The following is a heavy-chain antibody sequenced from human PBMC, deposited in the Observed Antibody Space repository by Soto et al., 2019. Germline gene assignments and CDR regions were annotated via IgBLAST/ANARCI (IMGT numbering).Heavy chain of an antibody. Sequence: PSATLSLTYTVSGGSISSGDYYWSWIRQPPGKGLEWIGYIYYSGTTYYNPSLKSRVTISVDTSKNQFSLKVSSVTAADTAVYYCARALIQLWPHYYYGMDVWGQGTTVTVSS. CDR2: IYYSGTT. D-gene: IGHD5-18*01. CDR1: GGSISSGDYY. CDR3: ARALIQLWPHYYYGMDV. V-gene: IGHV4-30-4*01. J-gene: IGHJ6*02.